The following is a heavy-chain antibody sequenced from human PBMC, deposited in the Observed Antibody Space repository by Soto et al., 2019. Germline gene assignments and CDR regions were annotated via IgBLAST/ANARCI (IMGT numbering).Heavy chain of an antibody. CDR2: INAGNGNT. CDR3: ARDLLPFTVVVTAIPGY. V-gene: IGHV1-3*01. CDR1: GYTFTSYA. J-gene: IGHJ4*02. Sequence: ASVKVSCKASGYTFTSYAMHWVRQAPGQRLEWMGWINAGNGNTKYSQKFQGRVTITRDTSASTAYMELSSLRSEDTAVYYCARDLLPFTVVVTAIPGYWGQGTLVTVSS. D-gene: IGHD2-21*02.